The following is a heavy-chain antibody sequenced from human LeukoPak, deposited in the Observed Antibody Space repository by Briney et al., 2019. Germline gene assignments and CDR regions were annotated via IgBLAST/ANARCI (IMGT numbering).Heavy chain of an antibody. J-gene: IGHJ6*02. V-gene: IGHV3-11*01. D-gene: IGHD1-26*01. Sequence: GGSLRLSRAASGFTFSDYYMSWIRQAPGKGLEWVSYISSSGSTIYYADSVRGRFTISRDNAKNSLYLQMNSLRAEDTAVYYCARDVGVTSPPYYYYYGMDVWGQGTTVTVSS. CDR1: GFTFSDYY. CDR3: ARDVGVTSPPYYYYYGMDV. CDR2: ISSSGSTI.